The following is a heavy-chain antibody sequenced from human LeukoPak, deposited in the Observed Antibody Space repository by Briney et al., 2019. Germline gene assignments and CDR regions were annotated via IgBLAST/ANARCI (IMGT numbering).Heavy chain of an antibody. CDR2: IYYSGST. CDR1: GGSVSSGSYY. Sequence: SETLSLTCTVSGGSVSSGSYYWSWIRQPPGKGLEWIGYIYYSGSTNYNPSLKSRVTISVDTSKNQFSLKLSSVTAADTAVYYCARNGGNSDYDYWGQGTLVTVSA. CDR3: ARNGGNSDYDY. V-gene: IGHV4-61*01. D-gene: IGHD4-23*01. J-gene: IGHJ4*02.